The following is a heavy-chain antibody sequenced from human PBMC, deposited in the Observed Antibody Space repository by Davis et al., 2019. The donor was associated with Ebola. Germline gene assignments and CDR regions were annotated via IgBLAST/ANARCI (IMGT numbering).Heavy chain of an antibody. J-gene: IGHJ6*04. D-gene: IGHD3-3*01. CDR3: ARDTIFGMDV. V-gene: IGHV4-59*01. CDR1: GDSMSDYY. CDR2: IYYSGTT. Sequence: SETLSLTCTVSGDSMSDYYYNWIRQPPGRGLEWIGNIYYSGTTNLNPSLKSRVTISVDTSKNQFSLKLSSVTAADTAVYYCARDTIFGMDVWGKGTTVTVSS.